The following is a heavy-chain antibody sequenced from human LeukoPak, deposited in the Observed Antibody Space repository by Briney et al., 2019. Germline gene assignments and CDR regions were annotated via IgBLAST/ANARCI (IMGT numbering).Heavy chain of an antibody. CDR3: AREGGFRYDDAFDT. D-gene: IGHD3-16*02. V-gene: IGHV3-48*03. J-gene: IGHJ3*02. CDR1: GFTFSSHE. Sequence: PGGSLRLSCTASGFTFSSHEMNWVRQAPGKGLEWISYISGSGSSIFYADSLQGRFTVSRDNAKNSVYLQMNSLRAEDTAVYYCAREGGFRYDDAFDTWGQGTMVTVSS. CDR2: ISGSGSSI.